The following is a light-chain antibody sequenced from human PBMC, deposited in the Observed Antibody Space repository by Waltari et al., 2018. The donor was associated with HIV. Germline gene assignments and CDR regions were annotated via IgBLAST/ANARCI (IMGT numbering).Light chain of an antibody. Sequence: QPVLTQPPSASGTPGQRVTISCSGSSSNIGDNYVYWYQQLPDTAPKLLWDRSNQRPSGVPDRYSGSKSDTAASLAISGRRSDDEADYYCAAWEDSRSGYVFGTGTKVTVL. V-gene: IGLV1-47*01. J-gene: IGLJ1*01. CDR3: AAWEDSRSGYV. CDR2: RSN. CDR1: SSNIGDNY.